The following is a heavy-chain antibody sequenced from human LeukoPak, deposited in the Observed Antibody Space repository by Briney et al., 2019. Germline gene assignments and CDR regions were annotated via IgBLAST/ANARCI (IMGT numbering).Heavy chain of an antibody. Sequence: GGSLRLSCAASGFTFSSYGMHWVRQAPGKGLEWVAVISYDGSNKYYADSVKGRFTISRDNSRNTLYLQMNSLRAEDTAVYYCAKAPIAAAGIYYFDYWGQGTLVTVSS. J-gene: IGHJ4*02. CDR3: AKAPIAAAGIYYFDY. CDR1: GFTFSSYG. V-gene: IGHV3-30*18. D-gene: IGHD6-13*01. CDR2: ISYDGSNK.